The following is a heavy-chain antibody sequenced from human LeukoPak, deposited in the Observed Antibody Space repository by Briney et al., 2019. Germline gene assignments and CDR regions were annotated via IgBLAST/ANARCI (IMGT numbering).Heavy chain of an antibody. CDR3: ARVTMIVADFDY. J-gene: IGHJ4*02. Sequence: SETLSLTCTVSGGSISSGDYYWSWIRQPPGKGLEWIGYIYYSGSTYYNPSLKSRVTISVDTSKNQFSLKLSSVTAADTAVYYCARVTMIVADFDYGGQGTLVTVSS. V-gene: IGHV4-30-4*01. CDR2: IYYSGST. CDR1: GGSISSGDYY. D-gene: IGHD3-22*01.